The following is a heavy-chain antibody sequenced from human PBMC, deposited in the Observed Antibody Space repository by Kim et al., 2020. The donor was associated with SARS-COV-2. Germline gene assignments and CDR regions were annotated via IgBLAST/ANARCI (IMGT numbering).Heavy chain of an antibody. CDR1: GGSISTAFY. V-gene: IGHV4-39*01. J-gene: IGHJ4*02. D-gene: IGHD3-10*01. CDR2: VYYTGDT. CDR3: ARPSSRFGDYAL. Sequence: SETLSLTCTVSGGSISTAFYWGWIRQPPGKGLEWIGSVYYTGDTYYSPSLKGRVTIYVDTSKNRFSLDVNSVTAADTAMYYCARPSSRFGDYALWGQGTLVTVFS.